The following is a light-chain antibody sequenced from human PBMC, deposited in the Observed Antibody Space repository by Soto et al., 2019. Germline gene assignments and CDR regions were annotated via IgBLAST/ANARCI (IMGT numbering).Light chain of an antibody. Sequence: QSALTQPASVSGSPGQSITISCTGTSSDVGGYNYVSWYQQHPGIAPKLLIYGVTNRSSGVSTRFSGSKSGNTASLTISGFQAEDEADYHCSSYTSASTLLYLFGTGTKPTVL. CDR2: GVT. CDR1: SSDVGGYNY. J-gene: IGLJ1*01. V-gene: IGLV2-14*01. CDR3: SSYTSASTLLYL.